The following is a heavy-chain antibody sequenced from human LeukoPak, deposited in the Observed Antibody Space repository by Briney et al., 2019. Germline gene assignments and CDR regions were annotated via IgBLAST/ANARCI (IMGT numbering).Heavy chain of an antibody. CDR3: ARQAGEQQLVMSY. J-gene: IGHJ4*02. V-gene: IGHV5-51*01. Sequence: GESLKISCRGSGYIFSDYWIGWVRQMPGKGLEWMGIIYPGDSDTRYSPSFQGQVTISADKSISTAYLQWSSLKASDTAMYYCARQAGEQQLVMSYWGQGTLVTVSS. CDR2: IYPGDSDT. D-gene: IGHD6-13*01. CDR1: GYIFSDYW.